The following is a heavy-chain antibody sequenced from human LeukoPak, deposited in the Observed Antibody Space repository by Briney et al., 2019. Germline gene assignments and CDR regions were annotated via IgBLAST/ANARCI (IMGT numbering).Heavy chain of an antibody. CDR3: ARGLRGYSYGNWFDP. CDR1: GGSFSGYY. D-gene: IGHD5-18*01. V-gene: IGHV4-34*01. CDR2: INHGGIT. J-gene: IGHJ5*02. Sequence: SETLSLTCAVEGGSFSGYYWSWIRQPPGKGLEWIGEINHGGITTYNPSLRSRVPISIDTSKMQFSLKLRAVTAADRAVYYCARGLRGYSYGNWFDPWGQGTLVTVSS.